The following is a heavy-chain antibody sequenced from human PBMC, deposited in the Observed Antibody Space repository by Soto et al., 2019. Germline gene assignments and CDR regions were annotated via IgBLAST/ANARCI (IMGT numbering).Heavy chain of an antibody. CDR1: GGSISSYY. D-gene: IGHD5-12*01. Sequence: QVQLQESGPGLVKPSETLSLTCTVSGGSISSYYWSWIRHPPGQGLEWIGYIYYSGSTNYNPSLRSGVTTSVDPSKNRFSLDLTSVTAADTAVYYCASYSGCDPYYFDYWGQGTLVTVSS. CDR2: IYYSGST. V-gene: IGHV4-59*08. CDR3: ASYSGCDPYYFDY. J-gene: IGHJ4*02.